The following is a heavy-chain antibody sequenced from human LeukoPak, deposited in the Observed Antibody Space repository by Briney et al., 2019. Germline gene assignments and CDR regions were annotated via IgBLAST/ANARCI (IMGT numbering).Heavy chain of an antibody. CDR2: IYTTGST. CDR1: GGSISSYY. V-gene: IGHV4-4*07. Sequence: SETLSLTCTVSGGSISSYYWSWIRQPAGKGLEWIGGIYTTGSTDYNPSLKSRATMSVDTSKNQFSLKLTSVTAADTAVYYCARVVYCTSGVCYSRWYFDLWGLGTRVTVSS. J-gene: IGHJ2*01. CDR3: ARVVYCTSGVCYSRWYFDL. D-gene: IGHD2-8*01.